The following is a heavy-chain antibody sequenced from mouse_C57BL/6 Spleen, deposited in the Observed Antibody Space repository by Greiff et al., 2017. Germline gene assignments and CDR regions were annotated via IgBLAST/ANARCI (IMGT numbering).Heavy chain of an antibody. J-gene: IGHJ2*01. CDR3: ARNGRDY. CDR2: IDPSDIYT. Sequence: FQLQQPGAELVMPGASVKLSCKASGYTFTSYWMHWVKQRPGQGLEWIGEIDPSDIYTNYNQKFKGKSTLTVDKSSSTAYMQLSSLTSEDSAVYYCARNGRDYWGQGTTLTVSS. CDR1: GYTFTSYW. D-gene: IGHD1-1*01. V-gene: IGHV1-69*01.